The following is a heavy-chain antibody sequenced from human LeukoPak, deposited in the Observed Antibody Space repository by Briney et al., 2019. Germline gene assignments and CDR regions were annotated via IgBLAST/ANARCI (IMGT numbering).Heavy chain of an antibody. Sequence: GGSLRLSCTASGFIFSGSWMAWVRQAPGKGLEWVSAISGSGGSTYYADSVKGRFTISRDNSKNTLYLQMNSLRAEDTAVYYCAMGATSWSGYSFPKIFQHWGRGTLVTVSS. CDR2: ISGSGGST. CDR3: AMGATSWSGYSFPKIFQH. J-gene: IGHJ1*01. V-gene: IGHV3-23*01. CDR1: GFIFSGSW. D-gene: IGHD3-3*01.